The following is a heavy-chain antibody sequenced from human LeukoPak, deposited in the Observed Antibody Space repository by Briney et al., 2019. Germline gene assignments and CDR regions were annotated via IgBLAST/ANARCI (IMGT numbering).Heavy chain of an antibody. CDR1: GFTFSSYG. J-gene: IGHJ4*02. Sequence: GGSLRLSCAASGFTFSSYGMHWVRQAPGKGLEWVAVISYDGSNKYYADSVKGRFTISRDNAKNSLYLQMNSLRDEDTAVYYCARARGAGPGGHFDYWGQGTLVTVSS. V-gene: IGHV3-30*03. CDR2: ISYDGSNK. CDR3: ARARGAGPGGHFDY. D-gene: IGHD6-19*01.